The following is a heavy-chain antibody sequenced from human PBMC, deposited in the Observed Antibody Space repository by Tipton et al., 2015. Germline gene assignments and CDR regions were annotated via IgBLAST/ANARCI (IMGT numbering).Heavy chain of an antibody. CDR1: GTSLSGFY. Sequence: LRLSCTVSGTSLSGFYWTWIRQPPGRGLEWIGYIRYSGGTNYKPPLRGRVSISLDMSKNQFSLKLRSVTAADTAMYFCARENAYYYGMDVWGQGTTVTVSS. V-gene: IGHV4-59*01. D-gene: IGHD1-1*01. J-gene: IGHJ6*02. CDR3: ARENAYYYGMDV. CDR2: IRYSGGT.